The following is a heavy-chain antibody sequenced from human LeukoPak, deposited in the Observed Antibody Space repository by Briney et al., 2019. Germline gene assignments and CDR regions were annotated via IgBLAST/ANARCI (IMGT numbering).Heavy chain of an antibody. CDR3: ARDSNEASGSSYYYYYYMDV. J-gene: IGHJ6*03. CDR2: INPSGGST. V-gene: IGHV1-46*01. Sequence: ASVKVSCKASGYTFTSYYMHWVRQAPGQGLEWMGIINPSGGSTSYAQKFQGRVTMTRDTSTSTVYMELSSLRSEDTAVYYCARDSNEASGSSYYYYYYMDVWGKGTTVTVSS. D-gene: IGHD3-10*01. CDR1: GYTFTSYY.